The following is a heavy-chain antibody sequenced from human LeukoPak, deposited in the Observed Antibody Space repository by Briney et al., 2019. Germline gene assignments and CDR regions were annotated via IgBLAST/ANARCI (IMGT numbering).Heavy chain of an antibody. Sequence: ASVKVSCKASGYTFTGYYMHWVRQAPGQGLEWMGWINPNSGGTSYAQKFQGRVTMTRDTSISTAYMELSRLRSDDTAVYYCARGQGIYFDWLLYGYWGQGTLVTVSS. CDR3: ARGQGIYFDWLLYGY. V-gene: IGHV1-2*02. CDR1: GYTFTGYY. J-gene: IGHJ4*02. CDR2: INPNSGGT. D-gene: IGHD3-9*01.